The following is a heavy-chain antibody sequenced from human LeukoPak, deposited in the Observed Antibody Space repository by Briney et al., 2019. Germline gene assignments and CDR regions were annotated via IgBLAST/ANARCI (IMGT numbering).Heavy chain of an antibody. CDR1: GYTLTAYY. CDR3: ARAQRTISGMDV. CDR2: MNPHSGGT. J-gene: IGHJ6*02. D-gene: IGHD2-2*01. Sequence: GASVKVSCTSSGYTLTAYYIHWVRQAPGQGLEWLGWMNPHSGGTNYAQNFRGRVTMTTDTSISTAYMELTGLTPDDTALYYCARAQRTISGMDVWGQGTTVAVSS. V-gene: IGHV1-2*02.